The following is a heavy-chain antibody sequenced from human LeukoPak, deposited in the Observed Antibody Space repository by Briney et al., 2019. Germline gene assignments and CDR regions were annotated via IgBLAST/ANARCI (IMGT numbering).Heavy chain of an antibody. J-gene: IGHJ4*02. Sequence: GGSLRLSCVASGFSFSDYHMNWIRQAPGKGLEWVSYISPRGDTIHFAGAVKGRFTISRDNAKDSLFLQMNSLTAEDTAMSYCAGGRDIVVAGPGGYFDYWGQGALVTVSS. V-gene: IGHV3-11*01. D-gene: IGHD6-19*01. CDR1: GFSFSDYH. CDR3: AGGRDIVVAGPGGYFDY. CDR2: ISPRGDTI.